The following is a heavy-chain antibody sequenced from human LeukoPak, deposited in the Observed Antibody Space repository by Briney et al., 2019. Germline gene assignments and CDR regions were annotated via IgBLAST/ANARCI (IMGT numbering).Heavy chain of an antibody. J-gene: IGHJ4*02. CDR2: INPNSGGT. CDR3: AREEVSGGYSYGREFDY. D-gene: IGHD5-18*01. V-gene: IGHV1-2*02. CDR1: GYTFTGYY. Sequence: ASVKVSCKASGYTFTGYYMHWVRQAPGQGLEWMGWINPNSGGTNYAQRFQGRVTMTRDTSISTAYMELSRLRSDDTAVYYCAREEVSGGYSYGREFDYWGQGTLVTASS.